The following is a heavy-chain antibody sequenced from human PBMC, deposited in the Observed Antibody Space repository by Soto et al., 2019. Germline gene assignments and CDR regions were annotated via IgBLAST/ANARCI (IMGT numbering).Heavy chain of an antibody. CDR1: GFTFSSYA. CDR2: ISGSGGST. D-gene: IGHD2-2*01. J-gene: IGHJ2*01. CDR3: AKDGLVLLPCAEGGYWYFDL. Sequence: GGSLRLSCAASGFTFSSYAMSWVRQAPGKGLEWVSAISGSGGSTYYADSVKGRFTISRDNSKNTLYLQMNSLRAEDTAVYYCAKDGLVLLPCAEGGYWYFDLRGRGSLVTGSS. V-gene: IGHV3-23*01.